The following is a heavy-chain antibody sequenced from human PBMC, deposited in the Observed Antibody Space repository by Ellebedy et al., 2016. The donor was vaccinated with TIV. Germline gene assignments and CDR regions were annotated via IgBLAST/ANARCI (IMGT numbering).Heavy chain of an antibody. D-gene: IGHD4-17*01. CDR1: GYTFTSYY. CDR2: FNPNSGGT. Sequence: AASVKVSCKASGYTFTSYYMHWVRQAPGQGLEWLGWFNPNSGGTNYAQKFQGRVTMTRDTSISTAYMELSRLRSDDTAVYYCASLPHYGDSGPWGQGTLVTVSS. J-gene: IGHJ5*02. V-gene: IGHV1-2*02. CDR3: ASLPHYGDSGP.